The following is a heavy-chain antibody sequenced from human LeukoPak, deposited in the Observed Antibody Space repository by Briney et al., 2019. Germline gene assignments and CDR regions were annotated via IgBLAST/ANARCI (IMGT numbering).Heavy chain of an antibody. D-gene: IGHD6-13*01. Sequence: NSSETLSLTCAVYGVSFSGYYWSWIRQPPGKGLEWIGEINHSGSTNYNPSLKSRVTISIDTSKNQFSLKLSSVTAADTALYYCARGPGTWYYYWGQGTLVTVSS. J-gene: IGHJ4*02. V-gene: IGHV4-34*01. CDR3: ARGPGTWYYY. CDR1: GVSFSGYY. CDR2: INHSGST.